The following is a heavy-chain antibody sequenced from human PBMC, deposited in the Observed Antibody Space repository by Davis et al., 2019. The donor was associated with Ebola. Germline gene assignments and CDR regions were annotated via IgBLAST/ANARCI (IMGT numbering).Heavy chain of an antibody. J-gene: IGHJ4*02. Sequence: GESLKISCAASGFTFSSCGMHWVRQAPGKGLEWVAVIWYDGSNKYYADSVKGRFTISRDNSKNTLYLQMNSLRAEDTAVYYCAKDRETIVLMVYAIFLPDYRGQGTLVTVSS. V-gene: IGHV3-30*02. CDR1: GFTFSSCG. CDR3: AKDRETIVLMVYAIFLPDY. D-gene: IGHD2-8*01. CDR2: IWYDGSNK.